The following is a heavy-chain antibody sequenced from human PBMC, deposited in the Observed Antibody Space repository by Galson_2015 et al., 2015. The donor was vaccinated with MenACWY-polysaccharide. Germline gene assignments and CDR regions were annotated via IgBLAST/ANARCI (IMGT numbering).Heavy chain of an antibody. CDR2: IRSSGTNT. D-gene: IGHD3-3*01. CDR3: AKDSTDFWSVAGRFDH. J-gene: IGHJ5*02. Sequence: SLRLSCAASGFTFSNYAMSWVRQAPGKGLEWVSAIRSSGTNTYYADSAKGRFTISRDNSKNTLYLQMNSLRAEDTAVYYCAKDSTDFWSVAGRFDHWGQGTLVTVSS. CDR1: GFTFSNYA. V-gene: IGHV3-23*01.